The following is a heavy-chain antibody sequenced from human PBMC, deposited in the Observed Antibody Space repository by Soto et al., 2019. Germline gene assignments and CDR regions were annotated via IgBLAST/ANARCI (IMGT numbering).Heavy chain of an antibody. CDR2: IYPSDSDT. Sequence: GESLKISCKGSGYNFAGYWIAWVRQMPGKGLELMGIIYPSDSDTRYSPSFQGQVTISADKSISTAYMELRSLRSDDTAVYYCARVETNYYYYGMDVWGQGATVTVSS. D-gene: IGHD1-1*01. CDR3: ARVETNYYYYGMDV. CDR1: GYNFAGYW. J-gene: IGHJ6*02. V-gene: IGHV5-51*01.